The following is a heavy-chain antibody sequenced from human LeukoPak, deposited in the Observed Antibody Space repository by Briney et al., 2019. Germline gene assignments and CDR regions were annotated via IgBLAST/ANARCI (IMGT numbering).Heavy chain of an antibody. CDR3: AKVLGSYYEY. D-gene: IGHD7-27*01. CDR2: IYSGGST. J-gene: IGHJ4*02. CDR1: GFTVNNND. Sequence: GGSLRLSCAVSGFTVNNNDMSWVRQAPGKGLKWVSVIYSGGSTYYADSVKGRFTISRDNSKNTLYLQMNTLRVEDTAVYYCAKVLGSYYEYWGQGTLVTVSS. V-gene: IGHV3-53*01.